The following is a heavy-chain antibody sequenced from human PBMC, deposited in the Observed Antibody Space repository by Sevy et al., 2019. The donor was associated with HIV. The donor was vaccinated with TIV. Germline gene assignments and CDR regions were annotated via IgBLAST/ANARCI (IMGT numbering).Heavy chain of an antibody. Sequence: SETLSLTWAVSGGSISSGGYSWSWIRQPPGKGLEWIGYIYHSGSTYYNPSLKSRVTISVDRSKNQFSLKLSSVTAADTAVYYCATLGYCSGGSCHGDYWGQGTLVTVSS. CDR1: GGSISSGGYS. D-gene: IGHD2-15*01. CDR2: IYHSGST. J-gene: IGHJ4*02. V-gene: IGHV4-30-2*01. CDR3: ATLGYCSGGSCHGDY.